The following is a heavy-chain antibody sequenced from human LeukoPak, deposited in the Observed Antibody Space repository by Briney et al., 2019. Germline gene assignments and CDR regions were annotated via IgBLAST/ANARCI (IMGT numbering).Heavy chain of an antibody. J-gene: IGHJ4*02. CDR1: GASVSNYD. CDR2: IYYSGST. V-gene: IGHV4-59*02. Sequence: SETLSLTCTVSGASVSNYDWSWIRQPPGKGLEWIGYIYYSGSTNYNPSLKSRVTISVDTSKNQFSLKLSSVTAADTAVYYCARGTYYYGSGIDYWGQGTLVTVSS. CDR3: ARGTYYYGSGIDY. D-gene: IGHD3-10*01.